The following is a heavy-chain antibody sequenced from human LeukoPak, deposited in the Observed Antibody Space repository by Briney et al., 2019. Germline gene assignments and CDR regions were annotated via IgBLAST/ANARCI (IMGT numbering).Heavy chain of an antibody. CDR2: ISSSGRST. CDR1: GFTLSDYE. J-gene: IGHJ4*02. Sequence: GGSLRLSCAASGFTLSDYEVNWIRQAPGKGLEWVAYISSSGRSTYYADSVKGRFTISRDNTKNSLCLQMDSLRAEDTAVYYCARDPDCSGGRCSERGLDYWGQGTLVTVSS. V-gene: IGHV3-48*03. D-gene: IGHD2-15*01. CDR3: ARDPDCSGGRCSERGLDY.